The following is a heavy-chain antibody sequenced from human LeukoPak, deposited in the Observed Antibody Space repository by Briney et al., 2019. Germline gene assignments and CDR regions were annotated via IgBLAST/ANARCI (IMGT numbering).Heavy chain of an antibody. CDR2: INSDGTTT. D-gene: IGHD3-22*01. Sequence: PGGSLRLSCAASGFTFRNSWMHWVRQAPGNGLVWVSRINSDGTTTFYADSVKGRFTISRDNAKNTLYLQMNSLRAEDTAVYSCARRIVTYYYDSSGSLDAFDIWGQGTMVTVSS. CDR1: GFTFRNSW. CDR3: ARRIVTYYYDSSGSLDAFDI. V-gene: IGHV3-74*01. J-gene: IGHJ3*02.